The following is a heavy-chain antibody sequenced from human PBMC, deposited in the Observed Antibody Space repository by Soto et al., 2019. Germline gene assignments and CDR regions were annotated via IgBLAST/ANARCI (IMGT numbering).Heavy chain of an antibody. CDR3: ARLVYDSRLNYLYFDH. J-gene: IGHJ4*02. CDR1: GVSISSGNW. D-gene: IGHD3-22*01. CDR2: VYNDGSA. V-gene: IGHV4-4*02. Sequence: KPSETLSLTCGVSGVSISSGNWWSWVRQPPGKGLEWIAEVYNDGSANCHPSLESRATISVDRSKNQFSLRLSSVTAADTGKYYCARLVYDSRLNYLYFDHWGQGTLVTVSS.